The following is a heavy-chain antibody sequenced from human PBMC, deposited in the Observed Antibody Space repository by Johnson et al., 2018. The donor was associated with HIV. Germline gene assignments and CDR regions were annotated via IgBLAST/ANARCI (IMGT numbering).Heavy chain of an antibody. V-gene: IGHV3-9*01. J-gene: IGHJ3*02. CDR1: GFTFDDYA. Sequence: VQLVESGGGWIQPGGSLRLSCAASGFTFDDYAMHWVRQAPGKGLEWVPGISGISGTIGYADSVKGRFTISRDNSKNTVFLQMNSLRAEDTAVYYCARDHSSSWYRGFGGAFDIWGQGTMVTVSS. CDR2: ISGISGTI. CDR3: ARDHSSSWYRGFGGAFDI. D-gene: IGHD6-13*01.